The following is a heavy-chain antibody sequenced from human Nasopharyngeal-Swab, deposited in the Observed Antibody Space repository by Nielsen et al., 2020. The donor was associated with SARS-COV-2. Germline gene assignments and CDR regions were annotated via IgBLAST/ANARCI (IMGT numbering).Heavy chain of an antibody. CDR3: ARGRGGWFGELFDY. CDR2: MNPNSGNT. CDR1: GYTFTSYD. V-gene: IGHV1-8*01. D-gene: IGHD3-10*01. J-gene: IGHJ4*02. Sequence: ASVKVSCKASGYTFTSYDINWVRQATGQGLEWMGWMNPNSGNTGYAQKFQGRVTMIRNTSISTAYMELSSLRSEDTAVYYCARGRGGWFGELFDYWAREPWSPSPQ.